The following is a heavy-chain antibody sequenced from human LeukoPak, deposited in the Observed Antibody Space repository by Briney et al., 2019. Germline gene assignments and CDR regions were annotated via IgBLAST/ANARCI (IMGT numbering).Heavy chain of an antibody. CDR1: GGSFTGYY. J-gene: IGHJ6*03. CDR3: ARGFKNQRWLRLRGDYYYYMDV. V-gene: IGHV4-34*01. Sequence: SETLSLTRAVSGGSFTGYYWSWIPQPPGKGREWMGEINHSGSTNYNPSLKSRVTISVDTSKNQFSLKLSSVTAADTAVYYCARGFKNQRWLRLRGDYYYYMDVWGKGTTVTVSS. D-gene: IGHD5-12*01. CDR2: INHSGST.